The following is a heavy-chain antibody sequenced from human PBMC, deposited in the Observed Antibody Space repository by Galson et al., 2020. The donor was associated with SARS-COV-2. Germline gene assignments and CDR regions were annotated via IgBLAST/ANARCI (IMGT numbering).Heavy chain of an antibody. J-gene: IGHJ5*02. CDR1: GFTFSSYS. D-gene: IGHD5-12*01. CDR3: ARGGGGYGENWFDP. CDR2: ISSSSSYI. Sequence: NSGGSLRLSCAASGFTFSSYSMNWVRQAPGKGLEWVSSISSSSSYIYYADSVKGRFTISRDNAKNSLYLQMNSLRAEDTAVYYCARGGGGYGENWFDPWGQGTLVTVSS. V-gene: IGHV3-21*01.